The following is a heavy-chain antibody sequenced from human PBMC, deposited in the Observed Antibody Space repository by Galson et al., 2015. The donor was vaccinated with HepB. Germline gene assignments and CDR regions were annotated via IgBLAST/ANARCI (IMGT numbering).Heavy chain of an antibody. CDR1: GGTFSSYA. Sequence: SVKVSCKASGGTFSSYAISWVRQAPGQGLEWMGGIIPIFGTANYAQKFQGRVTITADESTSTAYMELSSLRSEDTAAYYCARDNCTGGVCLNWFDPWGQGTLVTVSS. J-gene: IGHJ5*02. CDR2: IIPIFGTA. D-gene: IGHD2-8*02. CDR3: ARDNCTGGVCLNWFDP. V-gene: IGHV1-69*13.